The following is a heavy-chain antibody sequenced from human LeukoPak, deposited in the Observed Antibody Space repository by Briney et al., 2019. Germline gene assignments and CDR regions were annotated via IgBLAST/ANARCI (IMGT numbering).Heavy chain of an antibody. CDR1: GFTFDDYA. CDR2: ISGDGSST. D-gene: IGHD3-3*01. CDR3: AKGITIFGDGMDV. Sequence: GGSLRLSCAASGFTFDDYALHWVRQASGKGLEWVSFISGDGSSTYYVDSVKGRFTVSRDNSKNSLYLQMKSLRTEDTAFYYCAKGITIFGDGMDVWGQGTTVTVSS. J-gene: IGHJ6*02. V-gene: IGHV3-43*02.